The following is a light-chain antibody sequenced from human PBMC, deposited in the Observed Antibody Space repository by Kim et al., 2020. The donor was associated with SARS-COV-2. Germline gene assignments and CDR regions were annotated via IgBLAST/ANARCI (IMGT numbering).Light chain of an antibody. CDR2: GAS. J-gene: IGKJ1*01. V-gene: IGKV3-15*01. CDR3: QQYNSWPRT. Sequence: EIVMTQSPATLSVSPGERATLSCRASQSVSSKLAWYQQKPGQAPRVLIYGASTRATGIPARFSGSGSGTEFTLTISSLQSEDFAVYYCQQYNSWPRTFGQGTKVDIK. CDR1: QSVSSK.